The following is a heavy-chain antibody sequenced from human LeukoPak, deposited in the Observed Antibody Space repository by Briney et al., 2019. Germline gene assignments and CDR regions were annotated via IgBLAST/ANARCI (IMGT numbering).Heavy chain of an antibody. J-gene: IGHJ4*02. D-gene: IGHD6-19*01. CDR3: ARDRGGWPDY. CDR2: ISSSSSTI. CDR1: GLSFSSSA. V-gene: IGHV3-48*01. Sequence: GGSLRLSCAASGLSFSSSAMHWVRQAPGKGLEWLSYISSSSSTIYYADSVKGRFTISRDNAKNSLYLQLNSLRPEDTGLYYCARDRGGWPDYWGQGTLVTVSS.